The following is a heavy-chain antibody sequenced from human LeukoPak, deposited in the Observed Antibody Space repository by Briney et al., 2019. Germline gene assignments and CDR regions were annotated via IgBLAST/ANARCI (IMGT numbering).Heavy chain of an antibody. D-gene: IGHD5-12*01. Sequence: PGGSLRLSCAASGFTFSSYGMHWVRQAPGKGLEWVAFIRYDGSNKYYADSVKGRSTISRDNSKNSLYLQMNSLRAEDTAVYYCARDRGYSGYDTAFDYWGQGTLVTVSS. CDR3: ARDRGYSGYDTAFDY. CDR2: IRYDGSNK. V-gene: IGHV3-30*02. CDR1: GFTFSSYG. J-gene: IGHJ4*02.